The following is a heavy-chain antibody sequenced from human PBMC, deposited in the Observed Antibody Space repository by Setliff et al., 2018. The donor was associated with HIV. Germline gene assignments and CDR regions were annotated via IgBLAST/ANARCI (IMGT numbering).Heavy chain of an antibody. CDR1: GGSISTYY. Sequence: PSETLSLTCTVSGGSISTYYWAWIRQPPGKGLEWIGTIYYSGSTYYNPSLESRVATSVDTSKNQFSLKLSSVTAADTAVYYCARIVRWELVATSTFFYYYVDVWGKGTTVTVSS. J-gene: IGHJ6*03. CDR2: IYYSGST. D-gene: IGHD1-26*01. V-gene: IGHV4-39*01. CDR3: ARIVRWELVATSTFFYYYVDV.